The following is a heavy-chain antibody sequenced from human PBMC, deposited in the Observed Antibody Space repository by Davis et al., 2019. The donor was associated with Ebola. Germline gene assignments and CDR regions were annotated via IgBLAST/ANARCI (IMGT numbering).Heavy chain of an antibody. CDR2: INAGNGNT. V-gene: IGHV1-3*01. CDR1: GFTFTSYA. J-gene: IGHJ4*02. D-gene: IGHD3-3*01. Sequence: GGSLRLSCAASGFTFTSYAMHWVRQAPGQRLEWMGWINAGNGNTKYSQKFQGRVTITRDTSASTAYMELSSLRSEDTAVYYCARARDFWSGYYIPFFDYWGQGTLVTVSS. CDR3: ARARDFWSGYYIPFFDY.